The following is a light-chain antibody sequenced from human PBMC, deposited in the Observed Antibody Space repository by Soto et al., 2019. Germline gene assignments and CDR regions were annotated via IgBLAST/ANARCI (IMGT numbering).Light chain of an antibody. CDR3: QVWDSSSDHLYV. V-gene: IGLV3-21*02. J-gene: IGLJ1*01. CDR1: NIGRKN. CDR2: DDS. Sequence: SYELTQPPSVSVAPGQTARITCGGNNIGRKNVHWYQQRPGQAPVLVPYDDSDRPSGIPERFSGSNSGNTATLTISRVEAGDEADYYCQVWDSSSDHLYVLGTGTKV.